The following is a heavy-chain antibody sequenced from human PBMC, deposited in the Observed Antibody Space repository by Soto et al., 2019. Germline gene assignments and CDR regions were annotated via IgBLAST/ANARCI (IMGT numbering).Heavy chain of an antibody. CDR2: MNPNSDNT. D-gene: IGHD3-9*01. V-gene: IGHV1-8*01. Sequence: ASVKVSCKASGYTFTSYDINWVRQAIGQGLEWMGWMNPNSDNTGYTQKLQVRVTMTRNTSISTAYMQLSSLRSEDTAVYYCARGPLRYFDWLFGDYYGMDVWGQGTTVTVSS. CDR3: ARGPLRYFDWLFGDYYGMDV. CDR1: GYTFTSYD. J-gene: IGHJ6*02.